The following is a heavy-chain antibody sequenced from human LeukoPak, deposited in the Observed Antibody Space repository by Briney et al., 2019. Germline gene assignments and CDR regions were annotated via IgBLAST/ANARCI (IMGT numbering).Heavy chain of an antibody. CDR2: ISSSGSTI. J-gene: IGHJ5*02. D-gene: IGHD3-10*01. V-gene: IGHV3-11*01. Sequence: GGSLRLSCAASGFTFSDYYMSWIRQAPGKGLEWVSYISSSGSTIYYADSVKGRFTISRDNAKNSLYLQMNSLRAEDTAVYYCARDSYAPLIWFGEGSARQNNWFDPWGQGTLVTVSS. CDR3: ARDSYAPLIWFGEGSARQNNWFDP. CDR1: GFTFSDYY.